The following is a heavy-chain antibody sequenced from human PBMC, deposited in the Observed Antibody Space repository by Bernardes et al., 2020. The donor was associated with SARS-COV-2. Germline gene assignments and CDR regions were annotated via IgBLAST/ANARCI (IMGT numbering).Heavy chain of an antibody. CDR2: ISRDSVNK. Sequence: GGSLRLSCVVSGLRLDDYAMHWVRQAPGKGLEWVSGISRDSVNKEYGESATGRFTISRDNGKDSLFLQMTSLRTEDTAVYYCATAITMTQGGLNNWGHGTLVTVSS. V-gene: IGHV3-9*01. D-gene: IGHD1-26*01. CDR3: ATAITMTQGGLNN. J-gene: IGHJ4*01. CDR1: GLRLDDYA.